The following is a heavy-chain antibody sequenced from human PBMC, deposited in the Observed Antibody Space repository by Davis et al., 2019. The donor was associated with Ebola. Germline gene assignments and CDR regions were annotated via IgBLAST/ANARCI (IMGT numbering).Heavy chain of an antibody. J-gene: IGHJ4*02. CDR1: GYTFTSYG. V-gene: IGHV1-18*01. Sequence: ASVKVSCKASGYTFTSYGISWVRQAPGQGLEWMGWISAYNGNTNYAQKLQGRVTMTTDTSTSTAYMELRSLRSDDTAVYYCARDHKEYYDFWSGYLPFDYWGQGTLVTVSS. CDR2: ISAYNGNT. D-gene: IGHD3-3*01. CDR3: ARDHKEYYDFWSGYLPFDY.